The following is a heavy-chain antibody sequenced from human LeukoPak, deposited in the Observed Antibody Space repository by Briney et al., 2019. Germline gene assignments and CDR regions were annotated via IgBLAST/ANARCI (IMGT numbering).Heavy chain of an antibody. CDR3: ARDSEEGGYDYFDY. J-gene: IGHJ4*02. D-gene: IGHD5-12*01. CDR1: GYTFTTYY. V-gene: IGHV1-46*01. Sequence: ASVTVSCKASGYTFTTYYMHWVRQAPGQGREWMGIINPSGGSASYAQKFQGRVTMTRDMSTSTVYMELSSLRSEDTAVYYCARDSEEGGYDYFDYWGQGTLVTVSS. CDR2: INPSGGSA.